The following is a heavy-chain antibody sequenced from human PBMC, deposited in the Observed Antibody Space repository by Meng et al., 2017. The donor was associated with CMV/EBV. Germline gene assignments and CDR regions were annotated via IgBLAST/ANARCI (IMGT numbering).Heavy chain of an antibody. CDR1: GGSISSGDYY. Sequence: GQLQESGPGLLKPSQTLSLTCTVSGGSISSGDYYWSWIRQPPGKGLEWIGYIYYSGSTYYNPSLKSRVTISVDTSKNQFSLKLSSVTAADTAVYYCARAAPDYYDSSGPPDYWGQGTLVTVSS. CDR2: IYYSGST. V-gene: IGHV4-30-4*08. J-gene: IGHJ4*02. CDR3: ARAAPDYYDSSGPPDY. D-gene: IGHD3-22*01.